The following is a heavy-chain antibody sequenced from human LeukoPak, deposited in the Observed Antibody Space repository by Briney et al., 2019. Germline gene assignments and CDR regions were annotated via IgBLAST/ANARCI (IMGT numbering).Heavy chain of an antibody. CDR1: GGSTSSYY. CDR3: ARHPILDSYMDA. CDR2: IYTSAST. V-gene: IGHV4-4*09. J-gene: IGHJ6*03. D-gene: IGHD3-3*01. Sequence: PSETLSLTCTVSGGSTSSYYWSWFRQPPGKGLEWIGFIYTSASTNYNPSLKSRVTISVDASKNLFSLSLSSVTAADTAVYYCARHPILDSYMDAWGKGTTVTVSS.